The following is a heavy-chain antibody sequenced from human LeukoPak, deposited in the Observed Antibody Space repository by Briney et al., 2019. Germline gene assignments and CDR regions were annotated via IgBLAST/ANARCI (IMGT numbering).Heavy chain of an antibody. J-gene: IGHJ3*01. CDR3: ARETFYAFDF. Sequence: PGGSLRLSCVASGFSFSDYYMSWIRRAPGKGLGWVSSVTIDSSHTNYAYSVEGRFTLSRDNAKNSLYLQMNSLRAEDTAVYYCARETFYAFDFWGQGAMVIVSS. CDR2: VTIDSSHT. V-gene: IGHV3-11*06. D-gene: IGHD3-16*01. CDR1: GFSFSDYY.